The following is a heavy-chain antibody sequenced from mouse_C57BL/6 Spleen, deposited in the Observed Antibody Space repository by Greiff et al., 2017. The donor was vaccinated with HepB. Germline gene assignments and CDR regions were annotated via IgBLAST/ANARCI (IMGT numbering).Heavy chain of an antibody. D-gene: IGHD1-1*01. Sequence: VQLVESGPGLVQPSQSLSITCTVSGFSLTSYGVHWVRQSPGKGLEWLGVIWSGGSTDYNAAFISRLSISQDNSKSQVFFKMNSLQADDTAIYYCARSPYYGSSPAWFAYWGQGTLVTVSA. CDR3: ARSPYYGSSPAWFAY. J-gene: IGHJ3*01. V-gene: IGHV2-2*01. CDR1: GFSLTSYG. CDR2: IWSGGST.